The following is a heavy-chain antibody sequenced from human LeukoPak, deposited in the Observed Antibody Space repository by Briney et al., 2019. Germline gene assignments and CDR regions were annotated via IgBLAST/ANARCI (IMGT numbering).Heavy chain of an antibody. V-gene: IGHV1-2*02. J-gene: IGHJ4*02. CDR2: INPNSGGT. CDR3: ARDASPFDY. Sequence: ASVKVSCKASGYTFIGYYIHWVRQAPGQGLEWMGWINPNSGGTNYAQRFQGRVTMTRDTSISTAYMELSGLRSDGTAVYYCARDASPFDYWGQGTLVTASS. CDR1: GYTFIGYY.